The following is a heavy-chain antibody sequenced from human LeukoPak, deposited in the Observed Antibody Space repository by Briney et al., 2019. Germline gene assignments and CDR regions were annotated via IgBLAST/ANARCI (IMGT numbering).Heavy chain of an antibody. D-gene: IGHD2-2*01. CDR3: ARDCSSTSCYGPEYFQH. CDR2: IIPIFGTA. J-gene: IGHJ1*01. V-gene: IGHV1-69*01. CDR1: GGTFSSYA. Sequence: SVKVSCKASGGTFSSYAISWVRQAPGQGLEWMGGIIPIFGTANYAQKFQGRVTITADESTSTAYMELSSLRSEDTAVYYCARDCSSTSCYGPEYFQHWGQGTLVTVSS.